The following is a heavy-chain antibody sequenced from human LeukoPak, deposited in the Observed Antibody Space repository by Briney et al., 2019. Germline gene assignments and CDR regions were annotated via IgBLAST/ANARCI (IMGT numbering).Heavy chain of an antibody. Sequence: ASVKVSCKASGYTFTSYYMHWVRQAPGQGLEWMGIINPSGGSTSYAQKFQGRVTMTRDTSTSTVYMELSSLRAEDTAVYYCARDSRVTIFGGNYGMDVWGQGTTVTVSS. V-gene: IGHV1-46*01. CDR1: GYTFTSYY. CDR2: INPSGGST. J-gene: IGHJ6*02. CDR3: ARDSRVTIFGGNYGMDV. D-gene: IGHD3-3*01.